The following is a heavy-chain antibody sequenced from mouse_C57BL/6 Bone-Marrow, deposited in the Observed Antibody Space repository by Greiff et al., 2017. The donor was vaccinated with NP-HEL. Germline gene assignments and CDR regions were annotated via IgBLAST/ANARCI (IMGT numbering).Heavy chain of an antibody. CDR2: IYPSDSET. CDR3: ASFDGYYGY. D-gene: IGHD2-3*01. J-gene: IGHJ2*01. V-gene: IGHV1-61*01. Sequence: QVQLQQPGAELVRPGSSVKLSCEASGYTFTSYWMDWVKQRPGQGLEWIGNIYPSDSETHYNQKFKDKATLTVDTSSSTAYMQLSSLTSEDSAVYYCASFDGYYGYWGQGTTLTVSS. CDR1: GYTFTSYW.